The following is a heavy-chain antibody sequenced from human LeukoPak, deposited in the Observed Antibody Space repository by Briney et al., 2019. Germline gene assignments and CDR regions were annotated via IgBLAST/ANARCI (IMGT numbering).Heavy chain of an antibody. CDR2: IIPILGIA. CDR3: ARAIYSSSWTYYYYAMDV. CDR1: GGTFSSYA. D-gene: IGHD6-13*01. J-gene: IGHJ6*02. Sequence: SVKVSCKASGGTFSSYAISWVRQAPGQGLEWMGRIIPILGIANYAQKFQGRFTITADRSTGTADLELSSLSSEDTAVYYCARAIYSSSWTYYYYAMDVWGQGTTVTVSS. V-gene: IGHV1-69*04.